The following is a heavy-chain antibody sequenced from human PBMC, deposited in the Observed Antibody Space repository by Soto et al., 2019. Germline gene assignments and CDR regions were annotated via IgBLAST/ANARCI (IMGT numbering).Heavy chain of an antibody. J-gene: IGHJ4*02. CDR2: INHSGNT. CDR1: GFSISSGFY. D-gene: IGHD4-17*01. Sequence: SETLSLTCGVSGFSISSGFYWAWMRQTPGKGLEWIGSINHSGNTYYNPSLRSRLTISVDTSKNQLSLKLSFVTAADTAVYHCGRSGDDYGSYIDYWGQGTLVIV. V-gene: IGHV4-38-2*01. CDR3: GRSGDDYGSYIDY.